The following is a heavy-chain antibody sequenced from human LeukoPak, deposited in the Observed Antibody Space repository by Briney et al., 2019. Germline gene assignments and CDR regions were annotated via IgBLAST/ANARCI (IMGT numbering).Heavy chain of an antibody. Sequence: SETLSLTCTVSGGSISGYYWSWLRQPPGKGLEWIGYVPYSGSTNYNPSLKSRVTMSVDTSKNQVSLKLRSVTTADTAVYYCARWNPYDSSGYYYAFDYWGQGTLVTVSS. CDR1: GGSISGYY. J-gene: IGHJ4*02. CDR3: ARWNPYDSSGYYYAFDY. CDR2: VPYSGST. D-gene: IGHD3-22*01. V-gene: IGHV4-59*01.